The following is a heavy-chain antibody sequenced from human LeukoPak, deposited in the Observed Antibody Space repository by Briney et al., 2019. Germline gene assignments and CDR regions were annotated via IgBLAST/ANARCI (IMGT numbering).Heavy chain of an antibody. V-gene: IGHV1-2*02. Sequence: ASVKVSCKASGYTFTGYYMHWVRQAPGQGLEWMGWINPNSGGTNYARKFQGRVTMTRDTSTSTVYMELSSLRSEDTAIYYCVREWKGGYFDYWGQGTLVTVSS. CDR2: INPNSGGT. D-gene: IGHD1-1*01. J-gene: IGHJ4*02. CDR1: GYTFTGYY. CDR3: VREWKGGYFDY.